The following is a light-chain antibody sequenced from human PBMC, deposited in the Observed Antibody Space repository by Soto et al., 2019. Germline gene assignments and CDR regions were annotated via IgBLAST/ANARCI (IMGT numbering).Light chain of an antibody. Sequence: PGERVTLSCRASQSVSSSYLTWYQQKPGQAPRLLIYGASTRATSIPARFSGSGSGTDFTLTISSLQPEDFAVYYCQQDYNSPPGTFGQGTRLEIK. J-gene: IGKJ5*01. CDR3: QQDYNSPPGT. CDR1: QSVSSSY. V-gene: IGKV3D-7*01. CDR2: GAS.